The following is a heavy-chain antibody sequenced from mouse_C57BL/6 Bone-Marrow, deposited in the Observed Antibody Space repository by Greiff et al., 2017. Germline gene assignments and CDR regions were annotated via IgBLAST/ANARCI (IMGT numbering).Heavy chain of an antibody. CDR2: ISNLAYSI. CDR3: ARRRLYYAMDY. Sequence: EVQGVESGGGLVQPGGSLKLSCAASGFTFSDYGMAWVRQAPRKGPEWVAFISNLAYSIYYADTVTGRFTLPRENAKNTLYLEMSSLRSEDTAMYYCARRRLYYAMDYWGQGTSVTVSS. J-gene: IGHJ4*01. D-gene: IGHD1-2*01. CDR1: GFTFSDYG. V-gene: IGHV5-15*01.